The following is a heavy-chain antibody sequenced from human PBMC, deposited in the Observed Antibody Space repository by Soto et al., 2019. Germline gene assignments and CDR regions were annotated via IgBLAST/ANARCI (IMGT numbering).Heavy chain of an antibody. V-gene: IGHV2-5*01. CDR3: AQISDYDFWSGQSAMDV. J-gene: IGHJ6*02. CDR2: IYWNDDK. CDR1: GFSLSTSGVG. Sequence: ESGPTLVNPTQTLTLTCTFSGFSLSTSGVGVSWIRQPPGKALEWLALIYWNDDKRYSPSLKSRLTITKDTSKNQVVLTMTNMDPVDTAKYYCAQISDYDFWSGQSAMDVWGQGSTVTVS. D-gene: IGHD3-3*01.